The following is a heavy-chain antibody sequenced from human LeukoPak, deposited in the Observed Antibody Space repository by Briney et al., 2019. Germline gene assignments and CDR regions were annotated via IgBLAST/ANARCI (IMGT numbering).Heavy chain of an antibody. D-gene: IGHD4-17*01. J-gene: IGHJ4*02. CDR1: GFTFNSYA. CDR3: AKDKEYGDYYYFDY. Sequence: GGSLRLSCAASGFTFNSYAMHWVRQAPGKGLEWVALIRYDGSNKYYADSVKGRFTISRDNSKNTLYLQMNSLRAEDTAVYYCAKDKEYGDYYYFDYWGQGTLATVSS. V-gene: IGHV3-30*02. CDR2: IRYDGSNK.